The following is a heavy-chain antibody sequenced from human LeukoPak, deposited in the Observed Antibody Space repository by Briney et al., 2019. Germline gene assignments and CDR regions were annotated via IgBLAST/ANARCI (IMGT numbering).Heavy chain of an antibody. CDR1: GYTFTDYY. Sequence: ASVKVSCRVSGYTFTDYYMHWVQQAPGKGLEWMGLVDPEDGETIYAEKFQGRVTITADTSTDTAYMELSSLRSEDTAVYYCAIGLGGVRDYWGQGTLVTVSS. CDR3: AIGLGGVRDY. V-gene: IGHV1-69-2*01. J-gene: IGHJ4*02. CDR2: VDPEDGET. D-gene: IGHD3-3*01.